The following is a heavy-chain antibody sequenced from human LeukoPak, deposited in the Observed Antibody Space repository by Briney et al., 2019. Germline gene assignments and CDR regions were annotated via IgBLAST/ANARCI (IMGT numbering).Heavy chain of an antibody. Sequence: ASVKVSCKASGYTFTNYYIHWVRQAPGQGREGMGLINPGGDNTDYAQNFQGRVTMTRDTSTSTVYMWLSSLRSEDTAVYYCARIRDGYNDAYDVWGQGTMVTVSS. D-gene: IGHD5-24*01. CDR1: GYTFTNYY. CDR3: ARIRDGYNDAYDV. V-gene: IGHV1-46*01. CDR2: INPGGDNT. J-gene: IGHJ3*01.